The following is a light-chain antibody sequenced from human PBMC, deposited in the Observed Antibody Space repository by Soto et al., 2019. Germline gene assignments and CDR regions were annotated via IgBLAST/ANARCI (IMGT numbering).Light chain of an antibody. J-gene: IGLJ3*02. CDR1: SSDVGGHHS. V-gene: IGLV2-14*03. CDR3: SSFTDTGTVL. Sequence: QSVLTQPASVSGSPGQSFTISCTGTSSDVGGHHSVSWYQQHPGKAPKLIIFDVSNRPSGVSNRFSGSKSGNTASLTISGLHAEDDAEYYCSSFTDTGTVLFGGGTKLTAL. CDR2: DVS.